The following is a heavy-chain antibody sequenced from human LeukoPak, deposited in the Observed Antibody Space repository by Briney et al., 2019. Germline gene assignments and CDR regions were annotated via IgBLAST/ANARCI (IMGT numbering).Heavy chain of an antibody. J-gene: IGHJ4*02. CDR3: ARGGSSYNDEHEEFDY. Sequence: ASVKLSCTASGYIFTSHDINWVRQATGQGLEWRGWMNPNSGYTGYEQKFQGRVTMTRDTSTSTAYMELSSLRSEDTAVYYCARGGSSYNDEHEEFDYWGQGTVVTVSS. V-gene: IGHV1-8*01. CDR1: GYIFTSHD. D-gene: IGHD3-22*01. CDR2: MNPNSGYT.